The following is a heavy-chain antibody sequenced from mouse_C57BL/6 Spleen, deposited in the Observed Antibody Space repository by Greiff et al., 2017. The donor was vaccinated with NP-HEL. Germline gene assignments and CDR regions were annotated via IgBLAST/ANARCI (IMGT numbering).Heavy chain of an antibody. CDR3: ARSLLKYFDV. Sequence: VQVVESGAELVKPGASVKISCKASGYAFSSYWMNWVKQRPGKGLEWIGQIYPGDGDTNYNGKFKGKATLTADKSSSTAYMQLSSLTSEDSAVYFCARSLLKYFDVWGTGTTVTVSS. J-gene: IGHJ1*03. CDR1: GYAFSSYW. CDR2: IYPGDGDT. D-gene: IGHD1-2*01. V-gene: IGHV1-80*01.